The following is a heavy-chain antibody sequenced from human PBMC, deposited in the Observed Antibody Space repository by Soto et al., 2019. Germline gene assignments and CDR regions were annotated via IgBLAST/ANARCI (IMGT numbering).Heavy chain of an antibody. V-gene: IGHV4-34*01. CDR1: GGSFSGYY. Sequence: QVQLQQWGAGLLKPSETLSLTCAVYGGSFSGYYWTWIRQPPGTGLEWIGEINHSGSTNYNPSLQRRVTISVDTSKNLFSLKLTSVTASDTAVYYCARDKITGLFDYWGQGTLVTVSS. D-gene: IGHD2-8*02. J-gene: IGHJ4*02. CDR3: ARDKITGLFDY. CDR2: INHSGST.